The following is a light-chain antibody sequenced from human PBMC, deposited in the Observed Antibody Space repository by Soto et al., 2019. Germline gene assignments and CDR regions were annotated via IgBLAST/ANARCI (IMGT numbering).Light chain of an antibody. Sequence: MTQSPSTLSASVGEKVTITCRASQNIYSNVAWYQQRPGQAPRLLIYRASTRAPGIPARFSGSGSGTEFTLTISSLKSEDFTVYSCLQYHNLWAFGQGTKVDIK. CDR2: RAS. CDR1: QNIYSN. J-gene: IGKJ1*01. CDR3: LQYHNLWA. V-gene: IGKV3-15*01.